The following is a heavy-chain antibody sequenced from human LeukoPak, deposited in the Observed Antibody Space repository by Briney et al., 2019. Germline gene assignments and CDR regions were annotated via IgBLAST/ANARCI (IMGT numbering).Heavy chain of an antibody. J-gene: IGHJ5*02. CDR2: INYSGST. D-gene: IGHD5-18*01. V-gene: IGHV4-39*01. Sequence: SETLSLTCTVSGGSISSSKYYWAWMRQPPGKGLEWIGSINYSGSTYYNPSLKSRVTISLDTSKNQFSLRVSSVTAADTAVYYCARTAYSSNGWFDPLGHGTLVTVSS. CDR1: GGSISSSKYY. CDR3: ARTAYSSNGWFDP.